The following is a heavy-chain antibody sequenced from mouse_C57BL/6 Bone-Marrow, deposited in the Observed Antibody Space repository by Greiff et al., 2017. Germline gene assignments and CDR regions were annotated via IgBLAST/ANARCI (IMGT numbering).Heavy chain of an antibody. CDR1: GFNIKDYY. D-gene: IGHD1-1*01. Sequence: EVQLQQSGAELVRPGASVKLSCTASGFNIKDYYMHWVKQRPEQGLEWIGRIDPEYGDTEYAPKFQGKATMTADTSSNTAYLQLSSLTSEDTAVYYCTTYYYGSSYNYWGQGTTLTVSS. J-gene: IGHJ2*01. CDR3: TTYYYGSSYNY. CDR2: IDPEYGDT. V-gene: IGHV14-1*01.